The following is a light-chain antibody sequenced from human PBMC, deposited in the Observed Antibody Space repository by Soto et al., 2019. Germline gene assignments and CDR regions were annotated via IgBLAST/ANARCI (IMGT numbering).Light chain of an antibody. J-gene: IGLJ1*01. V-gene: IGLV2-14*01. CDR2: EVS. CDR1: SSDVGNYNY. Sequence: QSALTQPASVSGSPGQSITISCTGTSSDVGNYNYVSWYQQHPAKAPKLMIFEVSNRPSGISSRFSGSKSGNTASLTISGLQAEDEADYYCSSYTSSSNYVLGTGTKLTVL. CDR3: SSYTSSSNYV.